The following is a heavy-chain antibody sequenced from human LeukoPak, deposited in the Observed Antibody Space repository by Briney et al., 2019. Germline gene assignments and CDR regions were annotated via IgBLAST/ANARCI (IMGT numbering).Heavy chain of an antibody. CDR2: IWYDGSNK. CDR1: GFTFSSYG. D-gene: IGHD3-22*01. J-gene: IGHJ4*02. V-gene: IGHV3-33*01. Sequence: GGSLRLSCAVSGFTFSSYGMHWVRQAPGKGLEWVAVIWYDGSNKYYADSVKGRFTISRDNSKNTLYLQMNSLRAEDTAVYYCARQGYYYDSSALDYWGQGTLVTVSS. CDR3: ARQGYYYDSSALDY.